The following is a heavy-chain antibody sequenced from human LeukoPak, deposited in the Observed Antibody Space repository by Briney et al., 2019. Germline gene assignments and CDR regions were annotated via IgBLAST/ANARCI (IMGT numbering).Heavy chain of an antibody. V-gene: IGHV4-39*01. CDR3: ARHACSGGSCSYAFDY. CDR2: IYYSGST. J-gene: IGHJ4*02. Sequence: SETLSLTCTVSGGSISSSSYYWGWIRQPPGKGLEWIGSIYYSGSTYYNPSLKSRVTISVDMSKNQFSLKLSSVTAADTAVYYCARHACSGGSCSYAFDYWGQGTLVTVSS. CDR1: GGSISSSSYY. D-gene: IGHD2-15*01.